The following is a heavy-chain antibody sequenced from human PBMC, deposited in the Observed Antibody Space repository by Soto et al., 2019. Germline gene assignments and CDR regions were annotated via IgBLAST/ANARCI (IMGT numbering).Heavy chain of an antibody. D-gene: IGHD5-18*01. CDR1: GGTFSSYA. CDR3: ARDSSDTAMVHDAFDI. Sequence: ASVKVSCKASGGTFSSYAISWVRQAPGQGLEWMGGIIPIFGTANYAQKFQGRVMITADESTSTAYMELSSLRSEDTAVYYCARDSSDTAMVHDAFDIWGQGTMVTVSS. CDR2: IIPIFGTA. J-gene: IGHJ3*02. V-gene: IGHV1-69*13.